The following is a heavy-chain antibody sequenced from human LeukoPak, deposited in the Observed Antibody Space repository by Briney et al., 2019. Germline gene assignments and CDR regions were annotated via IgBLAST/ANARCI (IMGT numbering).Heavy chain of an antibody. V-gene: IGHV4-34*01. J-gene: IGHJ3*02. Sequence: PSETLSLTCAVYGGSFSGYYWSWIRQPPGKGLEWIGEINHSGSTNYNLSLKSRVTISVDTSKNQFSLKLSSVTAADTAVYYCARGGNWGSSGGYAFDIWGQGTMVTVSS. CDR3: ARGGNWGSSGGYAFDI. CDR2: INHSGST. D-gene: IGHD7-27*01. CDR1: GGSFSGYY.